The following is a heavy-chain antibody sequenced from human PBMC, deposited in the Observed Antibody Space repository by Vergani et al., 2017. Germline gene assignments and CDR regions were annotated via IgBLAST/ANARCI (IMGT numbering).Heavy chain of an antibody. V-gene: IGHV3-33*01. CDR3: AGDLRLLYNRFDP. D-gene: IGHD1-14*01. CDR2: TWYDGNNK. CDR1: GFTFNQYG. J-gene: IGHJ5*02. Sequence: QVQLVESGGGVVQPGRSLRLSCAASGFTFNQYGMHWVRQAPGKGLEWVAVTWYDGNNKQYADSVKGRFTIYRDNSKSTMYLQMNSLRDEDTGVYYCAGDLRLLYNRFDPGGQGTLVTVSS.